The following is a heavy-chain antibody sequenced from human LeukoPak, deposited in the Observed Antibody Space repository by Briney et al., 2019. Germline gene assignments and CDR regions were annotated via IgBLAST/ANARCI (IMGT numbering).Heavy chain of an antibody. J-gene: IGHJ4*02. CDR1: GGTFSSYA. D-gene: IGHD4-17*01. Sequence: SVKVSCKASGGTFSSYAISWVRQAPGQGLEWMGGIIPIFGTANYAQKFQGRVTITADKSTSTAYMELSSLRSEDTAVYYCARKPYGDYYFDYWGQGTLVTVSS. CDR3: ARKPYGDYYFDY. V-gene: IGHV1-69*06. CDR2: IIPIFGTA.